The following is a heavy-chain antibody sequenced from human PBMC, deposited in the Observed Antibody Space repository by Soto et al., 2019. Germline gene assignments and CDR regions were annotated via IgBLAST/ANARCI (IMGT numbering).Heavy chain of an antibody. V-gene: IGHV1-46*01. CDR3: ARAYTPDSSGSEGVGLVDY. CDR1: GYTFTSYY. Sequence: GASVKVSCKASGYTFTSYYMHWVRQAPGQGLEWMGIINPSGGSTSYAQKSQGRVTMTRDTSTSTVYMELSSLRSEDTAVYYCARAYTPDSSGSEGVGLVDYWGQGTLVTVS. J-gene: IGHJ4*02. CDR2: INPSGGST. D-gene: IGHD3-22*01.